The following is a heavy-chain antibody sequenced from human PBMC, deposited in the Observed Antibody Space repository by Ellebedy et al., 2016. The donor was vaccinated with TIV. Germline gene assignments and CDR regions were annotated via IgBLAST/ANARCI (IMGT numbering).Heavy chain of an antibody. CDR1: GFTSDDYA. D-gene: IGHD3-22*01. V-gene: IGHV3-9*02. CDR3: AKDVAIVAHYGMDV. CDR2: ISWNSGSI. J-gene: IGHJ6*02. Sequence: SLKISXAASGFTSDDYAMHWVRQAPGKGLEWVSGISWNSGSIGYADSVKGRFTISRDNAKNSLYLQMNSLRAEDTALYYCAKDVAIVAHYGMDVWGQGTTVTVSS.